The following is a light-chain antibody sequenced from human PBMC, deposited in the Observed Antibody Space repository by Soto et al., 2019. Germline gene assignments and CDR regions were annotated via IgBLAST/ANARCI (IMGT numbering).Light chain of an antibody. CDR2: KAS. J-gene: IGKJ4*01. V-gene: IGKV1-5*03. Sequence: DIQMTQSPSTLSASVGDRVTITCRASQSISSWLVWYQQKPGKAPKLLIYKASSLESGVPSMFSGSGAVRVFTITISSLQPDGFATYYRLQYNSYALPFGGGTKVEIK. CDR1: QSISSW. CDR3: LQYNSYALP.